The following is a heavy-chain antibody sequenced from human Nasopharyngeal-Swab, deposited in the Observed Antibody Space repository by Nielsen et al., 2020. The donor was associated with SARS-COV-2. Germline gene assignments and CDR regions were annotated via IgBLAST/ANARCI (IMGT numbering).Heavy chain of an antibody. Sequence: ASVKVSCKASGYTFTGYYMHWVRQAPGQGLEWMGIINPSGGSTSYAQKFQGRVTMTRDTSISTAYMELSRLRSDDTAVYYCARDLIAMIVVNGGVYFDYWGQGTLVTVSS. CDR3: ARDLIAMIVVNGGVYFDY. D-gene: IGHD3-22*01. CDR1: GYTFTGYY. CDR2: INPSGGST. J-gene: IGHJ4*02. V-gene: IGHV1-2*02.